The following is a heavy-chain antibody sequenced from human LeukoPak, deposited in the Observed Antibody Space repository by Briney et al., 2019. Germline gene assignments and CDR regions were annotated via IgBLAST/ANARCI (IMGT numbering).Heavy chain of an antibody. CDR1: GFTFSSYS. CDR3: ARDNYYDSSGHPRGCYYYGMDV. D-gene: IGHD3-22*01. CDR2: ISSSSSYI. Sequence: GGSLRLSCAASGFTFSSYSMNWVRQAPGKGLEWVSSISSSSSYIYYADSVKGRFTISRDNAKNSLYLQMNSLRAEDTAVYYCARDNYYDSSGHPRGCYYYGMDVWGQGTTVTVSS. J-gene: IGHJ6*02. V-gene: IGHV3-21*01.